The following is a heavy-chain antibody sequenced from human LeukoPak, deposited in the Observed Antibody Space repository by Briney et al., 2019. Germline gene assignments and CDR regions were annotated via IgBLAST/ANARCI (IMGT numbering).Heavy chain of an antibody. CDR2: ISSSGSTI. V-gene: IGHV3-48*03. D-gene: IGHD3-10*01. CDR3: ARDFGVRLWFGEFINYYGMDV. CDR1: GFTFSSYE. J-gene: IGHJ6*02. Sequence: GGSLRLSCAASGFTFSSYEMNWVRQAPGKGLEWVSYISSSGSTIYYADSVKGRFTISRDNAKNSLYLQMNSLRAEDTAVCYCARDFGVRLWFGEFINYYGMDVWGQGTTVTVSS.